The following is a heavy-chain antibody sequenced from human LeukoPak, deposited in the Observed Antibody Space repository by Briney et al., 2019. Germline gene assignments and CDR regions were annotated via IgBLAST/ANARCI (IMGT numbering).Heavy chain of an antibody. CDR1: GFTFNSYS. CDR3: AREMATIPDY. D-gene: IGHD5-12*01. CDR2: ISGSSSYI. J-gene: IGHJ4*02. Sequence: GGSLRLSCAASGFTFNSYSMNWVRQAPGKGLEWVSSISGSSSYIYYADSVKGRFTISRDNAKNSLYLQMNSLRAEDTAVYYCAREMATIPDYWGQGTLVTVSS. V-gene: IGHV3-21*01.